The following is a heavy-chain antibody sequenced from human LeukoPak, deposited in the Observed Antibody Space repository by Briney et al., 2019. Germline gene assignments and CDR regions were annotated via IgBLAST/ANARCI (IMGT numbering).Heavy chain of an antibody. CDR3: ARGIGSGGWLLDY. D-gene: IGHD6-19*01. Sequence: PSETLSLTCTVSGGSISNYYWSWVRQPAGKGLEWIGRTYASGSPNYNPSLKSRVTMLVDMSKNQFSLKLTSVTAADTAVYYCARGIGSGGWLLDYWGQGTLVTVSS. V-gene: IGHV4-4*07. J-gene: IGHJ4*02. CDR1: GGSISNYY. CDR2: TYASGSP.